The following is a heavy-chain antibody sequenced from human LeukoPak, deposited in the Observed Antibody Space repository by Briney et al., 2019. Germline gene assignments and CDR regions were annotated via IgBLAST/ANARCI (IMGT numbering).Heavy chain of an antibody. J-gene: IGHJ6*03. Sequence: PGGSLRLSCSASGFIFSTYNMNWVRQAPGKALEWVSSITSSSSRTYYADSVKGRFTISRDNAKNSLSLQMNSLRAEDTAVYYCARDPYNGSYGDYYYYMDVWGKGTTVTISS. CDR1: GFIFSTYN. V-gene: IGHV3-21*01. CDR2: ITSSSSRT. D-gene: IGHD1-26*01. CDR3: ARDPYNGSYGDYYYYMDV.